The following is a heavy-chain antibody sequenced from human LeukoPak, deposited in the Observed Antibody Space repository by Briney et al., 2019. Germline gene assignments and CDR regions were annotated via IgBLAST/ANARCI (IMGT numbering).Heavy chain of an antibody. D-gene: IGHD2-2*01. J-gene: IGHJ5*02. CDR1: GGRFTSYA. Sequence: ASVKVSCKAAGGRFTSYAISWVRQAPGQGLEWMGGIIPIFGTVNYAHKFQVRVTITADESTTTAYMELSSLISEHTAVYYCATTPPPHCSSTSCYGGGSDPWGQGTLVTVSS. CDR2: IIPIFGTV. V-gene: IGHV1-69*01. CDR3: ATTPPPHCSSTSCYGGGSDP.